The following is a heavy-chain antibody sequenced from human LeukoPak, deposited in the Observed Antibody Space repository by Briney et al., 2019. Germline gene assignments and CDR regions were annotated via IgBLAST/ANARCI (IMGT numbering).Heavy chain of an antibody. Sequence: GGSLRLSCAASGFTFSSYAMSWVRQAPGKGLEWVSAISGSGGSTYYADSVKGRFTISRDNSKNTLYLQMNSLRAEDTAVYYCAKDPARVLRYFDWLPDFDYWGQGTLVTVSS. D-gene: IGHD3-9*01. CDR3: AKDPARVLRYFDWLPDFDY. V-gene: IGHV3-23*01. J-gene: IGHJ4*02. CDR2: ISGSGGST. CDR1: GFTFSSYA.